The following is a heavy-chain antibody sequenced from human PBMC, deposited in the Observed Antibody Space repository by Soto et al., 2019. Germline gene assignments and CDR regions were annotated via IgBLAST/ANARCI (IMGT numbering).Heavy chain of an antibody. CDR1: GGSISSYY. D-gene: IGHD5-18*01. CDR3: ARVTVQLRLNGPYYYMDV. J-gene: IGHJ6*03. CDR2: IYYSGST. V-gene: IGHV4-59*01. Sequence: SETLSLTCTVSGGSISSYYWSWIRQPPGKGLEWIGYIYYSGSTNYNPSLKSRVTISVDTSKNQFSLRLSSVTAADTAVYYCARVTVQLRLNGPYYYMDVWGKGTTVTVSS.